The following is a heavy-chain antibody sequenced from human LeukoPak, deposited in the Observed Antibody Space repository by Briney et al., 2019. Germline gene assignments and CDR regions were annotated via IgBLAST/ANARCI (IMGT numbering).Heavy chain of an antibody. J-gene: IGHJ4*02. D-gene: IGHD6-19*01. CDR1: GFTFSSYA. V-gene: IGHV3-23*01. CDR2: ISGNGGST. Sequence: GGSLRLSCAASGFTFSSYAMSWVRQAPGKGLEWVSAISGNGGSTYYADSVKGRFTISRDNSKNTLYLQMNSLRAEDTAVYYCAKDINPGGKWLLDYWGQGTLVTVSS. CDR3: AKDINPGGKWLLDY.